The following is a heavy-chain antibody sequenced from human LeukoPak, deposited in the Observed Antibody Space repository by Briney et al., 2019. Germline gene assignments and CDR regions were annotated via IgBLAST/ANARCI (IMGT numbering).Heavy chain of an antibody. CDR3: ARDGNFGYDAFDI. CDR2: ISYDGKTK. J-gene: IGHJ3*02. Sequence: GSLRLSCAASGFTFSSYAMYWVRQAPVKGLEWVAVISYDGKTKYYADSVKGRFTISRDNSKNTLYLQMNSLRAEDTAVYYCARDGNFGYDAFDIWGQGTMVTVSS. CDR1: GFTFSSYA. D-gene: IGHD3-10*01. V-gene: IGHV3-30*04.